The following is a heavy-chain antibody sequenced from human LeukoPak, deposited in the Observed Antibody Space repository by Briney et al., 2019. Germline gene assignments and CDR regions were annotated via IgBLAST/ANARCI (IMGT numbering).Heavy chain of an antibody. CDR1: GYSFTSYW. J-gene: IGHJ4*02. D-gene: IGHD5-18*01. V-gene: IGHV5-51*01. CDR2: IYPGDSET. Sequence: GESLKISCKGSGYSFTSYWIVWVRQMPGKGLEWMGIIYPGDSETRYSPSFQGQVTISADKSITTAYLQWSSLKASDTAIYYCVRSRGYSYGYSYYFDYWGQGTLVTVSS. CDR3: VRSRGYSYGYSYYFDY.